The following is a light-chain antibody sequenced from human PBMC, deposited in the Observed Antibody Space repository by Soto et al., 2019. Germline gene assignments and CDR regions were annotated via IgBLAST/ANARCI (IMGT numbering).Light chain of an antibody. V-gene: IGLV1-44*01. CDR1: SSNIGTYT. Sequence: QSVLTQPPSVSGTPGQSITISCSGSSSNIGTYTLNWYQHLPGTAPKLRFSTYDQWPAGVDDRFSGSKSGTSASLAISGLQAEDEAEYYCAAGEDRVNGVVFGGGTQRTVL. J-gene: IGLJ2*01. CDR2: TYD. CDR3: AAGEDRVNGVV.